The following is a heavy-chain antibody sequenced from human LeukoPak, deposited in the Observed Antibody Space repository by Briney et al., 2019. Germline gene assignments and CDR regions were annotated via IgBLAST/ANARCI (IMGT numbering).Heavy chain of an antibody. J-gene: IGHJ3*02. Sequence: PGGSLRLSCVASGFAFSTYTMNWVRQAPGKGLEWISSITGNSHYIYYADSVKGRFNVSRDNAQNSLFLQMNTLRAEDTAVYYCARGTWVCDRTFDTWGQGTMVTVSS. D-gene: IGHD1-14*01. V-gene: IGHV3-21*01. CDR3: ARGTWVCDRTFDT. CDR1: GFAFSTYT. CDR2: ITGNSHYI.